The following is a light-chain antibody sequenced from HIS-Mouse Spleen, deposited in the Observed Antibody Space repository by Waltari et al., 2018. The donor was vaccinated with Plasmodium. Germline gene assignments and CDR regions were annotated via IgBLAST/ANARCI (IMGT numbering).Light chain of an antibody. CDR3: QQYGSSPYT. V-gene: IGKV3-20*01. Sequence: EFVLTQSPGNLSLSPGERAPLSCRDSQSVSSSYLAWYQQKPGQAPRLHIYGASSRATGIPDRFSGSGSGTDFTLTISRLEPEDFAVYYCQQYGSSPYTFGQGTKLEIK. J-gene: IGKJ2*01. CDR2: GAS. CDR1: QSVSSSY.